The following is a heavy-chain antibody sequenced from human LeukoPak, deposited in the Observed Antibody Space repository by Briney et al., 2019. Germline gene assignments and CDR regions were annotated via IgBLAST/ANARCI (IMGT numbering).Heavy chain of an antibody. CDR3: AREEMAILDY. J-gene: IGHJ4*02. V-gene: IGHV4-34*01. D-gene: IGHD5-24*01. CDR1: GGSFSGYY. Sequence: SETLSLTCAVYGGSFSGYYWSWIRQPPGKGLEWIGEINHSGSTNYNPSLKSRVTISVDTSKNQFSLKLSSVTAADTAVYYCAREEMAILDYWGQGTLVTVSS. CDR2: INHSGST.